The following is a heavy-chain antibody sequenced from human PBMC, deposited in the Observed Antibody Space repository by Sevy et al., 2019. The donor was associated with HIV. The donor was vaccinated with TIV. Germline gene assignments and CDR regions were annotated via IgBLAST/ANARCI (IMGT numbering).Heavy chain of an antibody. V-gene: IGHV4-39*02. D-gene: IGHD6-19*01. CDR3: AGDEAGIAVAGDY. CDR1: GGSISSSSYY. CDR2: IYYSGST. J-gene: IGHJ4*02. Sequence: SETLSLTCTVSGGSISSSSYYWGWIRQPPGKGLEWIGSIYYSGSTYYNPSLKSRVTISVDTSKNQFSLKLGSVTAADTAVYYCAGDEAGIAVAGDYWGQGTLVTVSS.